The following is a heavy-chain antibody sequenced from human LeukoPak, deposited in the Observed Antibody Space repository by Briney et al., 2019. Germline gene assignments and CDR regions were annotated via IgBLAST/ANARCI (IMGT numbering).Heavy chain of an antibody. Sequence: PETLSLTCAVYGGSFSGDFWSWIRQSPGKGLEWIGEINHGGSTTYNPSLKSRVTISVDTSKNQFSLKLSSVTAADTAVYYCARGEVKIAAAGTEGDAFDIWGQGTMVTVSS. CDR3: ARGEVKIAAAGTEGDAFDI. J-gene: IGHJ3*02. D-gene: IGHD6-13*01. CDR1: GGSFSGDF. CDR2: INHGGST. V-gene: IGHV4-34*01.